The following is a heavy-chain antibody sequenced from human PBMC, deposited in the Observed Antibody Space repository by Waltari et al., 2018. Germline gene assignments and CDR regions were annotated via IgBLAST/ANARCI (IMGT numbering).Heavy chain of an antibody. CDR3: AGPRGIHLWSFDD. V-gene: IGHV1-69*04. Sequence: QVQLVQSGAEVKRPGSSVKVSCKASGGTFNTYAINWVRQAPGLGLEWMGRIIPIIEPEGYAQKFQDRVTFTADRATGTAYMELSSLRPDDTGMYYCAGPRGIHLWSFDDWGQGTLVIVSS. J-gene: IGHJ4*02. D-gene: IGHD5-18*01. CDR2: IIPIIEPE. CDR1: GGTFNTYA.